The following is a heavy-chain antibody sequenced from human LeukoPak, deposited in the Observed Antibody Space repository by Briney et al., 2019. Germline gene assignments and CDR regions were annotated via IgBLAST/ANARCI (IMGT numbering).Heavy chain of an antibody. CDR1: GFTFSSYG. V-gene: IGHV3-30*02. J-gene: IGHJ4*02. D-gene: IGHD3-22*01. CDR3: ARQDSSGYSKEYYFDY. Sequence: HPGGSLRLSCAASGFTFSSYGMHWVRQAPGKGLEWVAFIRYDGSNKFYADSVKGRFTISRDNSKNTLYLQMNSLRAEDMAVYYCARQDSSGYSKEYYFDYWGQGTLVTVSS. CDR2: IRYDGSNK.